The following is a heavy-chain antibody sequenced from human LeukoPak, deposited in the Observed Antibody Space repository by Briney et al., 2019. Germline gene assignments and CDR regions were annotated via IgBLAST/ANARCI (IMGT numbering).Heavy chain of an antibody. V-gene: IGHV4-59*01. D-gene: IGHD3-22*01. Sequence: SETLSLTCTVSGGSISIYYWSWIRQPPGRGREGIGYIYYSGSTNYNPSLKSRVTISVDTSKKQFSLKLSSVTAADTAGYYCARFPFYYDDSSGYYASPHAFDIWGQGTMVAVSS. CDR3: ARFPFYYDDSSGYYASPHAFDI. CDR2: IYYSGST. J-gene: IGHJ3*02. CDR1: GGSISIYY.